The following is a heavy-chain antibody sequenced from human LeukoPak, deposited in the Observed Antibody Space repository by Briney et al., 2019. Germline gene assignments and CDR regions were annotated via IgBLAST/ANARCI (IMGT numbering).Heavy chain of an antibody. Sequence: SETLSLTCTVSGGSISSSSYYWGWIRQPPGKGLEWIGSIYYSGSTYYNPSPKSRVTISVDTSKNQFSLNLTSVTAADTAVYYCARFTPQGYGWGGYNRFDPWGQGTLVTVSS. CDR2: IYYSGST. J-gene: IGHJ5*02. CDR1: GGSISSSSYY. D-gene: IGHD3-16*01. V-gene: IGHV4-39*07. CDR3: ARFTPQGYGWGGYNRFDP.